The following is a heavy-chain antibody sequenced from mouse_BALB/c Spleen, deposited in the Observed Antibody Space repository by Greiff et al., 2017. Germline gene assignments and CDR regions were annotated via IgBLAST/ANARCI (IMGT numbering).Heavy chain of an antibody. CDR2: ISSGGSYT. V-gene: IGHV5-9-3*01. CDR1: GFTFSSYA. J-gene: IGHJ3*01. D-gene: IGHD1-2*01. Sequence: EVNLVESGGGLVKPGGSLKLSCAASGFTFSSYAMSWVRQTPEKRLEWVATISSGGSYTYYPDSVKGRFTISRDNAKNTLYLQMSSLRSEDTAMYYCARATTATFAYWGQGTLVTVSA. CDR3: ARATTATFAY.